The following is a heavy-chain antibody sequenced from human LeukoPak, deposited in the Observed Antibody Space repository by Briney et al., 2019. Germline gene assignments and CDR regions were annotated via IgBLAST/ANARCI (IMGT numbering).Heavy chain of an antibody. J-gene: IGHJ4*02. CDR2: IYYSGST. D-gene: IGHD5-24*01. Sequence: PSETLSLTCTVSGGSISSYYWSWIRQPPGKGLERIGYIYYSGSTNYNPSLKSRVTISVDTSKNQFSLKLSSVTAADTAVYNCARQAGMASLDYWGQGTLVTVSS. V-gene: IGHV4-59*08. CDR1: GGSISSYY. CDR3: ARQAGMASLDY.